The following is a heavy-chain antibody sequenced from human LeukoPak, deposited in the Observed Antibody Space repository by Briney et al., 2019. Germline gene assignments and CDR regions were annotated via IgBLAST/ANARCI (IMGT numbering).Heavy chain of an antibody. V-gene: IGHV3-7*01. Sequence: GGSLRLSCEASGFTFSSYWMTWVRQAPGKGLEWVANIKPDGSQIYYVDSVKGRFTISRDNAKNSLYLQMNSLRAEDTAVYYCARDLNWETYWGQGTLVTVSS. CDR2: IKPDGSQI. CDR1: GFTFSSYW. D-gene: IGHD1-1*01. CDR3: ARDLNWETY. J-gene: IGHJ4*02.